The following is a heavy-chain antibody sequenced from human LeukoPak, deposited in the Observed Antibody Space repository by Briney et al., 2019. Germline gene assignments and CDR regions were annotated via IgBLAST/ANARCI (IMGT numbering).Heavy chain of an antibody. CDR1: GYTFTDYY. CDR2: VDPQDGET. J-gene: IGHJ3*02. Sequence: GATVKISCKASGYTFTDYYMHWVAQAPGKGLEWMGRVDPQDGETKYGEKFQGRVAITVDTSTDTVNMELSSLRSEDTAVYFCAADPIDYGDYILRFRDFDGFHIWGQGTMVIVSS. D-gene: IGHD4-17*01. V-gene: IGHV1-69-2*01. CDR3: AADPIDYGDYILRFRDFDGFHI.